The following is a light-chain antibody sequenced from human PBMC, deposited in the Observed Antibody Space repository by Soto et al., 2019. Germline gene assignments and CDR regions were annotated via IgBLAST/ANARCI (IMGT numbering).Light chain of an antibody. CDR2: DVT. V-gene: IGLV2-14*03. J-gene: IGLJ1*01. CDR1: SSDVGGFNY. Sequence: QSVLTQPASVSGSPGQSITISCTGTSSDVGGFNYVSWYQQHPGKAPKLMIYDVTNRPSGVSYRFSGSKSGNTASLTISGLQAEDEADYYCNSYTSSSTYVFGTGTKDTDL. CDR3: NSYTSSSTYV.